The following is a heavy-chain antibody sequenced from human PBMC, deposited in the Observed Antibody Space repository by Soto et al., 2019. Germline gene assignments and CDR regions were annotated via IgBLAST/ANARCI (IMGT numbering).Heavy chain of an antibody. Sequence: EVYLVESGGGLVEPGRSLRLSCTGSGFPFANFLMSSFRQAPGKGLEWVGFIRSQPYGGTTQYAASVRGRFTISRDDSKGIAYLQVNSLKSEDSGVYYCIGSFPFWGQGTLVTVSS. V-gene: IGHV3-49*03. CDR3: IGSFPF. CDR2: IRSQPYGGTT. J-gene: IGHJ1*01. D-gene: IGHD3-10*01. CDR1: GFPFANFL.